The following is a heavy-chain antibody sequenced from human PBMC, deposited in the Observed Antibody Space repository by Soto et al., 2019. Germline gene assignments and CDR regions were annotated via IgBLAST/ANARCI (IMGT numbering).Heavy chain of an antibody. Sequence: GESLKISCKGSGYSVTSYWIGWVRQMPGKGLEWMGIIYPGDSDTRYSPSFQGQVTISADKSISTAYLQWSSLKASDTAMYYCARHPREYSYGDDAFDSWGQGTMVTVSS. CDR2: IYPGDSDT. CDR1: GYSVTSYW. V-gene: IGHV5-51*01. J-gene: IGHJ3*02. CDR3: ARHPREYSYGDDAFDS. D-gene: IGHD5-18*01.